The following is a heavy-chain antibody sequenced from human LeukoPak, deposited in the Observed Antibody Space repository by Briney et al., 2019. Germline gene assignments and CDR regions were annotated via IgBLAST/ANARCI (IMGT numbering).Heavy chain of an antibody. Sequence: ASVKVSCKASGYTFTSYGISWVRQAPGQGLEWVGWIFAYNGDTNYAQKLQGRVTMTTDTSTSTAYMELRSLRSDDTAVYYCARDYYDSSGYPPVDYWGQGTLVIVS. V-gene: IGHV1-18*01. CDR3: ARDYYDSSGYPPVDY. CDR2: IFAYNGDT. D-gene: IGHD3-22*01. CDR1: GYTFTSYG. J-gene: IGHJ4*02.